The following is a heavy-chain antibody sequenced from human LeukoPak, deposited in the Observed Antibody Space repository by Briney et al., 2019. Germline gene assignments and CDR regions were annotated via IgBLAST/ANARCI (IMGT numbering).Heavy chain of an antibody. CDR3: ARASFWESPVNWFDP. D-gene: IGHD3-16*01. CDR1: GYTFIGHY. J-gene: IGHJ5*02. Sequence: ASVKVSCKTSGYTFIGHYIHWVRQAPGQGLEWMGWINPKNGGANYAPRFQGRVTMTRDRSFSIVYMVLSGLTSDDTAMYYCARASFWESPVNWFDPWGQGTLVTVSS. V-gene: IGHV1-2*07. CDR2: INPKNGGA.